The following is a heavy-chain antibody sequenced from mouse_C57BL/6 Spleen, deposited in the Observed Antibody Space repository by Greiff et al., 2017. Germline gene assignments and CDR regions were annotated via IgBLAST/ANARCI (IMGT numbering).Heavy chain of an antibody. CDR1: GYTFTNYW. CDR2: IYPGGGYT. J-gene: IGHJ2*01. Sequence: VKVVESGAELVRPGTSVKMSCKASGYTFTNYWIGWAKQRPGHGLEWIGDIYPGGGYTNYNEKFKGKATLTADKSSSTAYMQFSSLTSEDSAIYYCARGYFDYWGQGTTLTVSS. CDR3: ARGYFDY. V-gene: IGHV1-63*01.